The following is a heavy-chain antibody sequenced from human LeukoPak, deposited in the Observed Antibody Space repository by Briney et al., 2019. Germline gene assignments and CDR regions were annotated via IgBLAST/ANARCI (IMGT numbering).Heavy chain of an antibody. CDR2: MYHSGTT. V-gene: IGHV4-38-2*02. J-gene: IGHJ4*02. Sequence: SETLSLTCTVSGYFISSGYYWGWIRQPPGKGLEWIASMYHSGTTYYNPSLKSRVTISVDTSKNQFSLKLRSVTAADTAVYYCARGSSGTTIYLFDSWGQGTLVTVSS. CDR3: ARGSSGTTIYLFDS. D-gene: IGHD3-3*01. CDR1: GYFISSGYY.